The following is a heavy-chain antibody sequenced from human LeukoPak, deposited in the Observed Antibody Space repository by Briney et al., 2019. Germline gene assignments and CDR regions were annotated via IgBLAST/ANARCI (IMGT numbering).Heavy chain of an antibody. Sequence: GGSLRLSCAASGFTVSSNYMSWVRQAPGKGLEWVSAISGSGGSTYYADSVKGRFTISRDNSKNTLYLQMNSPRAEDTAVYYCAKILDTAMVHFDYWGQGTLVTVSS. CDR3: AKILDTAMVHFDY. CDR2: ISGSGGST. J-gene: IGHJ4*02. V-gene: IGHV3-23*01. CDR1: GFTVSSNY. D-gene: IGHD5-18*01.